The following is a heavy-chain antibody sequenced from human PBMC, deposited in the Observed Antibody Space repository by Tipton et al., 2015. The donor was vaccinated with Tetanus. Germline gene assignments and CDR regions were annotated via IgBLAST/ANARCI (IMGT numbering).Heavy chain of an antibody. CDR1: GFTFSAYW. Sequence: GSLRLSCAASGFTFSAYWMSWVRQAPGKGLEWVANINEGDSERYYVDSVKGRFTISRDNAKNSLYLQMDSLRGEDTAAYYCARRGEARANWFDSWGHGTQVTVSS. CDR3: ARRGEARANWFDS. J-gene: IGHJ5*01. CDR2: INEGDSER. D-gene: IGHD2-21*01. V-gene: IGHV3-7*01.